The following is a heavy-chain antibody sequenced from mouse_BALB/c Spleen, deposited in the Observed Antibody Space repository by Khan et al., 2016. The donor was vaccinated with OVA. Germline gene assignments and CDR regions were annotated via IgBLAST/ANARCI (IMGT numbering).Heavy chain of an antibody. CDR1: GYTFTNYG. V-gene: IGHV9-3-1*01. J-gene: IGHJ4*01. D-gene: IGHD2-10*01. Sequence: QVRLQQSGPELKKPGETVKISCKASGYTFTNYGLNWVKQAPGKGLQWMGWINTNTGEPTYAVDFKGRFAFSLETSASTAYLQINNLKNEDTATYFCARPPYFSYVMVYWGQGTSGTVAS. CDR2: INTNTGEP. CDR3: ARPPYFSYVMVY.